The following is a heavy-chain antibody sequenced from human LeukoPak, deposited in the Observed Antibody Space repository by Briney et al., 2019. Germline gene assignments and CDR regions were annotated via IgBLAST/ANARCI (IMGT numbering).Heavy chain of an antibody. D-gene: IGHD5-12*01. V-gene: IGHV3-21*01. J-gene: IGHJ4*02. CDR1: GFTFSSFS. CDR2: ISSSSSYI. CDR3: ARVVDPYSGYDYSPGY. Sequence: GGSLRLSCAASGFTFSSFSMNWVRQAPGKRPEWGSSISSSSSYIYYADPVKGRFTISRDNAKNSLYLQMNSLRAEDTAVYYCARVVDPYSGYDYSPGYWGQGTLVTVSS.